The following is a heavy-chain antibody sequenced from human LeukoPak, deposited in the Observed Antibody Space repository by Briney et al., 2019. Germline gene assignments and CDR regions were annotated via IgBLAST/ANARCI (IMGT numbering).Heavy chain of an antibody. Sequence: SETLSLTCAVYCGSFSGYYWSWIRQPPGKGLEWIGEINHSGSTNYNPSLKSRVTISVDSSRNQFSLKLSSVTAADTAVYYCARFHYRSSPRDAFDIWGQGTMVTVSS. CDR2: INHSGST. J-gene: IGHJ3*02. CDR3: ARFHYRSSPRDAFDI. CDR1: CGSFSGYY. V-gene: IGHV4-34*01. D-gene: IGHD6-6*01.